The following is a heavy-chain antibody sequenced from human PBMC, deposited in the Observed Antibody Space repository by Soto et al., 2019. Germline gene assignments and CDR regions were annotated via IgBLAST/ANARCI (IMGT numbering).Heavy chain of an antibody. CDR1: GYTFTSYD. D-gene: IGHD4-17*01. CDR2: MNPNSGNT. J-gene: IGHJ5*02. V-gene: IGHV1-8*01. Sequence: QVQLVQSGAEVKKPGASVKVACKASGYTFTSYDSNWVRQATGQGLEWMGWMNPNSGNTGYAEKFQGRVTMTRNTSISTAYMELSSLRSEDTAVYYCASVTATLRFDPWGQGTLVTVSS. CDR3: ASVTATLRFDP.